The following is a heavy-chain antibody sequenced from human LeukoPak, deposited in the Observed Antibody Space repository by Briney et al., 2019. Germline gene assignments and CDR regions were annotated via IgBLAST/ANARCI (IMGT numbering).Heavy chain of an antibody. Sequence: GASVKVSCKASGGTFSSYAISWVRQAPGQGLEWMGGIIPIFGTANYAQKFQGRVTITADKSTSTAYMELSSLRSEDTAVYYCARESRDYYDSRSGFYYWGQGTLVTVSS. V-gene: IGHV1-69*06. J-gene: IGHJ4*02. CDR3: ARESRDYYDSRSGFYY. D-gene: IGHD3-22*01. CDR2: IIPIFGTA. CDR1: GGTFSSYA.